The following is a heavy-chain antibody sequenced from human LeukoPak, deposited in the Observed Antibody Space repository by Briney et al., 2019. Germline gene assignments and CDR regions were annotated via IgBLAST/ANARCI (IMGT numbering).Heavy chain of an antibody. Sequence: SETLSLTCAVYGGSFSGYYWSWIRQPPGKGLEWIGEINHSGSTNYNPSLKSRVTISVDTSKNQFSLKLSSVTAADTAVYYCATRVNDNSYYFDYWGQGTLVTVSS. CDR3: ATRVNDNSYYFDY. V-gene: IGHV4-34*01. CDR1: GGSFSGYY. J-gene: IGHJ4*02. CDR2: INHSGST. D-gene: IGHD3-10*01.